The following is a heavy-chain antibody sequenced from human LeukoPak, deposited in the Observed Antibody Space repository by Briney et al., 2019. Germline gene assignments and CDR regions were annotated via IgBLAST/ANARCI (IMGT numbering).Heavy chain of an antibody. Sequence: GGSLRLSCAASGFTFSSYEMNWVRQAPGRGLEWVSYISSSGSTIYYADSVKGRSTISRDDAKNSLYLQMNSLRAEDTAVYYCARKLPYGGNSLDYWGQGTLVTVSS. CDR2: ISSSGSTI. CDR3: ARKLPYGGNSLDY. J-gene: IGHJ4*02. CDR1: GFTFSSYE. D-gene: IGHD4-23*01. V-gene: IGHV3-48*03.